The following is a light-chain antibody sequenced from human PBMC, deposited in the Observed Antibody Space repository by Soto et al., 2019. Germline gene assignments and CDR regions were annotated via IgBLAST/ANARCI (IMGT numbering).Light chain of an antibody. Sequence: EIVLTQSPATLSLSPGERATLSCRASQSVNNYLAWYQQKPGQAPRLLIYDASSGATDIPARFSGSGSGTDFTLTISSLEPEDFATYYCHQRSNWPLTFGGGTKVEIK. CDR1: QSVNNY. V-gene: IGKV3-11*01. CDR2: DAS. J-gene: IGKJ4*01. CDR3: HQRSNWPLT.